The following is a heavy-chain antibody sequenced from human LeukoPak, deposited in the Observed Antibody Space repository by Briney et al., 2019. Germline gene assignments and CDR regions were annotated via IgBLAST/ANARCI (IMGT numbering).Heavy chain of an antibody. D-gene: IGHD3-16*02. CDR3: ARIYDYVWGSYRYLDY. V-gene: IGHV1-18*01. CDR2: ISAYNGNT. J-gene: IGHJ4*02. Sequence: ASVKVSCKASGYTFTSYGISWVRQAPGQGLEWMGWISAYNGNTNYAQKLQGRVTMTTDTSTSTAYMELRSLRSDDTVVYYCARIYDYVWGSYRYLDYWGQGTLVTVSS. CDR1: GYTFTSYG.